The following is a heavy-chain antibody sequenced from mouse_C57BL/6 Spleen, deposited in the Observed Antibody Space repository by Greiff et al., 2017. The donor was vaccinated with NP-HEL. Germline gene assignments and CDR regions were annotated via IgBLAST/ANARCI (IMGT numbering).Heavy chain of an antibody. Sequence: VKLMESGAELVRPGASVTLSCKASGYTFTDYEMHWVKQTPVHGLEWIGAIDPETGGTAYNQKFKGKAILTADKSSSTAYMELRSLTSEDSAVYYCTRISAVTTVVGAMDYWGQGTSVTVSS. D-gene: IGHD1-1*01. CDR2: IDPETGGT. V-gene: IGHV1-15*01. CDR3: TRISAVTTVVGAMDY. J-gene: IGHJ4*01. CDR1: GYTFTDYE.